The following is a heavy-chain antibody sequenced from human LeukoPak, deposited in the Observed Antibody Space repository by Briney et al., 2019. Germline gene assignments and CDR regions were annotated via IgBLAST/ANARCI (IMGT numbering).Heavy chain of an antibody. Sequence: SETLSLTCAVYGGSFSGYYWSWIRQPPGKGLEWIGEINHSGSTNYNPSLKSRVTISVDTSKNQFSLKLSSVTAADTAVCYCASSVTPRRVVDYWGQGTLVTVSS. CDR2: INHSGST. CDR3: ASSVTPRRVVDY. D-gene: IGHD4-23*01. J-gene: IGHJ4*02. CDR1: GGSFSGYY. V-gene: IGHV4-34*01.